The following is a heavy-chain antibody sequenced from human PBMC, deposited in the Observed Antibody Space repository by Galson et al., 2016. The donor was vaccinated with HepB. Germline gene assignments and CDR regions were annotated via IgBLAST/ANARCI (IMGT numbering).Heavy chain of an antibody. Sequence: SLRLSCAASGFTFSNYGMHWIRQAPGKGLEWVAVMSHDGSHIFYVDSVKGRFSISRDNSKNTVDLQIHSLRSEDAAVYFCARDFKLGAPDYMDVWGKGTTVTVS. CDR2: MSHDGSHI. CDR1: GFTFSNYG. D-gene: IGHD1-26*01. V-gene: IGHV3-30*03. CDR3: ARDFKLGAPDYMDV. J-gene: IGHJ6*03.